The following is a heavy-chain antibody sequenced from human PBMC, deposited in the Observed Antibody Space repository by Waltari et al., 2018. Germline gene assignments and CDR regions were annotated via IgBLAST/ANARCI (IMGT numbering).Heavy chain of an antibody. CDR2: VYHSGTT. CDR3: ARDDFDSSSRRAFDV. D-gene: IGHD6-13*01. J-gene: IGHJ3*01. V-gene: IGHV4-39*07. CDR1: GGSISSKSYY. Sequence: QMQLQESGPGLVKPSETLSLTCSVSGGSISSKSYYWGWIRQPPGKGLEWIGSVYHSGTTYYNPSRKSRVAVSIDTSKNQFSLKLRSVTSADTAVYYCARDDFDSSSRRAFDVWGQGTMVTVSS.